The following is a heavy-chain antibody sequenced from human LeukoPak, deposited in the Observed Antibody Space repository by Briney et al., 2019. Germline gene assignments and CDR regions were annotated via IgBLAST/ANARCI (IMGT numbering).Heavy chain of an antibody. CDR3: AREGIVGATRVTDS. D-gene: IGHD1-26*01. Sequence: GGSLRLSCGASGFTFSSYEMNWVRQAPGKGLEWVSYISSSGSTIYYADSVKGRFTISRDNAKNSLYLQMNSLRAEDTAVYCCAREGIVGATRVTDSWGQGTLVTVSS. CDR1: GFTFSSYE. CDR2: ISSSGSTI. V-gene: IGHV3-48*03. J-gene: IGHJ4*02.